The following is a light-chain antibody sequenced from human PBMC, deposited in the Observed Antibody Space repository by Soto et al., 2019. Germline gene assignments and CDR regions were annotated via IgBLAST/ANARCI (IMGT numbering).Light chain of an antibody. V-gene: IGLV1-40*01. J-gene: IGLJ1*01. CDR1: SSNIGAGYD. Sequence: QSALTQPPSVSGAPGQRVTISCTGSSSNIGAGYDVHWYQQLPGTAPKLLVYANNNRPSGVPDRFSGSKSGTSASLAITGLQAEDGADYYCQSYDSSLSGFYVFGTGTKLTVL. CDR2: ANN. CDR3: QSYDSSLSGFYV.